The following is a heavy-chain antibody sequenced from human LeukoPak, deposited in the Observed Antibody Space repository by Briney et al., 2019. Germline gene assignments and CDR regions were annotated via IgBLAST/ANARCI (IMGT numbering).Heavy chain of an antibody. J-gene: IGHJ4*02. D-gene: IGHD3-22*01. Sequence: PGGSLRISCAASGFTSSSYWMSWVRQAPGKGLEWVGRIKSKTDGGTTDYAAPVKGRFTISRDDSKNTLYLQMNSLKIEDTAVYYCARYYGDSGSQYYFDYWGQGTLVTVSS. CDR1: GFTSSSYW. CDR2: IKSKTDGGTT. CDR3: ARYYGDSGSQYYFDY. V-gene: IGHV3-15*01.